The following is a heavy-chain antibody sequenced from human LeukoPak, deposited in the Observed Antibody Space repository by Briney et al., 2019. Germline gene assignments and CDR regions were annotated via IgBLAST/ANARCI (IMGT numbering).Heavy chain of an antibody. CDR3: ARKGSSSWPNYFDY. D-gene: IGHD6-13*01. CDR1: GYTFTGYY. J-gene: IGHJ4*02. Sequence: ASVKVSCKASGYTFTGYYIHWVRQAPGQGLEWMGWINPNSGGTNYAQKFRGRVTMTRDTSISTAYMELSRLRSDDTAVYYCARKGSSSWPNYFDYWGQGTLVTVSS. CDR2: INPNSGGT. V-gene: IGHV1-2*02.